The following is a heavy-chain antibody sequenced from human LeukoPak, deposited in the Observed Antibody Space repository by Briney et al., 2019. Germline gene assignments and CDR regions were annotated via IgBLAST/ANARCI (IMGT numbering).Heavy chain of an antibody. CDR2: IWYDGSNK. D-gene: IGHD3-22*01. V-gene: IGHV3-33*06. CDR1: GFTFSSYG. CDR3: AKDSSGSGYPT. Sequence: GGSLRLSCAASGFTFSSYGMHWVRQAPGKGLEWGAVIWYDGSNKYYADPVKCLFTTSRDNSSNTLYLQMNSLRAEDTAVYYCAKDSSGSGYPTWGQGTLVTVSS. J-gene: IGHJ5*02.